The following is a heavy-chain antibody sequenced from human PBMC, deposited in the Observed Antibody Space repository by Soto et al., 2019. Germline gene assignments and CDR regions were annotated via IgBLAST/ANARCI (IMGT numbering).Heavy chain of an antibody. CDR3: ARDSIDYYDSSGKPNDAFDI. CDR1: GGSISSGCYY. D-gene: IGHD3-22*01. CDR2: IYYSGST. Sequence: SETLSLTCTVSGGSISSGCYYWSWIRQHPGKGLEWIGYIYYSGSTYYNPSLKSRVTISVDTSKNQFSLKLSSVTAADTAVYYCARDSIDYYDSSGKPNDAFDIWGQGTMVTVSS. J-gene: IGHJ3*02. V-gene: IGHV4-31*03.